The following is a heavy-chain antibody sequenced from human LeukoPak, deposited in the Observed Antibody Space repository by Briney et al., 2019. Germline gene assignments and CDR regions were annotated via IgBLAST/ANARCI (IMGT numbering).Heavy chain of an antibody. CDR3: ATYSRLQLDYGMDV. J-gene: IGHJ6*02. V-gene: IGHV4-59*12. D-gene: IGHD5-18*01. CDR2: IYYSGST. Sequence: SETLSLTCTVSGGSISSYYWSWIRQPPGKGLEWIGYIYYSGSTNYNPSLKSRVTISVDTSKNQFSLKLSSVTAADTAVYYCATYSRLQLDYGMDVWGQGTPVTVSS. CDR1: GGSISSYY.